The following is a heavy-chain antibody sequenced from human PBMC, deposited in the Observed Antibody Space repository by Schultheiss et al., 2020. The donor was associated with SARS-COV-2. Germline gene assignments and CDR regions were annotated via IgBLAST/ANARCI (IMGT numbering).Heavy chain of an antibody. CDR3: ARFYDSSGWRRRTFDV. J-gene: IGHJ3*01. CDR2: INHSGST. CDR1: GDSISNYS. V-gene: IGHV4-34*01. D-gene: IGHD3-22*01. Sequence: SETLSLTCTVSGDSISNYSWSWIRQPPGKGLEWIGEINHSGSTSYNPSLKSRVTISVDTSKNQFSLKLSSVTAADTAVYYCARFYDSSGWRRRTFDVWGQGTMVTVSS.